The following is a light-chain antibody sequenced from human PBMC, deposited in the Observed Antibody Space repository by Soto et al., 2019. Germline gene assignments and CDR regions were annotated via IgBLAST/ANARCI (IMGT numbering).Light chain of an antibody. CDR3: QQYYIYPLT. J-gene: IGKJ4*02. Sequence: AIRMTQSPSSLSASTGDRVTITCRASQGISSYLAWYQQKPGKAPKLLIYAASTLQSGVPSRFSGIGSGTDFTLTISCLQSEDFATYYCQQYYIYPLTFGGGTKVDIK. CDR1: QGISSY. CDR2: AAS. V-gene: IGKV1-8*01.